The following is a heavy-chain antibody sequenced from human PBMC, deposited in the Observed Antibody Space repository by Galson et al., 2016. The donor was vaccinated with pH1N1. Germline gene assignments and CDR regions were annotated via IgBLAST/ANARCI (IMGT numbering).Heavy chain of an antibody. CDR3: AKTMGFGVHYPPDY. V-gene: IGHV3-9*01. CDR2: ISWNSGSI. CDR1: GFTFDDYA. J-gene: IGHJ4*02. Sequence: SLRLSCAASGFTFDDYAMHWVRQAPGKGLEWVSGISWNSGSIGYADSVKGRFTISRDNAKNSLYLRMNSLRAEDTALYYCAKTMGFGVHYPPDYWGQGTLVTVSS. D-gene: IGHD3-10*01.